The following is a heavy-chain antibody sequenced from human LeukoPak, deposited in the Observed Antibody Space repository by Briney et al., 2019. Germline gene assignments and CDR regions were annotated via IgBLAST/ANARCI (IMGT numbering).Heavy chain of an antibody. CDR3: ARYRSYSSGWRPGYYGMDV. D-gene: IGHD6-19*01. J-gene: IGHJ6*02. CDR2: IIPILGIA. V-gene: IGHV1-69*02. CDR1: GYSFTSYW. Sequence: KISCKGSGYSFTSYWIGWVRQAPGQGLEWMGRIIPILGIANYAQKFQGRVTITADKSTSTAYMELSSLRSEDTAVYYCARYRSYSSGWRPGYYGMDVWGQGTTVTVSS.